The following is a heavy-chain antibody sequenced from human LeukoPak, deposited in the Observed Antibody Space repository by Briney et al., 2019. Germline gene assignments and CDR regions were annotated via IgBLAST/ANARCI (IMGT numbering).Heavy chain of an antibody. J-gene: IGHJ4*02. V-gene: IGHV3-23*01. CDR3: AREQRGTRGWYTVDY. CDR1: GFTFSAYA. CDR2: IRGNSERT. D-gene: IGHD6-19*01. Sequence: GGSLRLSCAASGFTFSAYAITWVRQAPGKGLEWVSAIRGNSERTYYADSVRGRFTISRDNSKDTVYLQISSLRVEDTAVYYCAREQRGTRGWYTVDYWGQGTLVAVSS.